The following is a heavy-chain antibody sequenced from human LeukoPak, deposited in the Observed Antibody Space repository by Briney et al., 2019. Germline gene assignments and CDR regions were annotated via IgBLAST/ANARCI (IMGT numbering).Heavy chain of an antibody. CDR1: GFTFSSYA. D-gene: IGHD4-4*01. CDR2: ISGSGGST. V-gene: IGHV3-23*01. CDR3: AKVPDYSNYFWFDP. Sequence: GGSLRLSCAASGFTFSSYAMSWVRQAPGKGLVWVSAISGSGGSTYYADSVKGRFTISRDNSKNTLYLQMNSLRAEDTAVYYCAKVPDYSNYFWFDPWGQGTLVTVSS. J-gene: IGHJ5*02.